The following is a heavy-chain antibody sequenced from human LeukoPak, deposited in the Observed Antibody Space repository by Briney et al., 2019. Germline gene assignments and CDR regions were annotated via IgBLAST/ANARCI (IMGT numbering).Heavy chain of an antibody. CDR2: IYPGNSDP. CDR3: ARQDYDSSGYYYHPPDY. J-gene: IGHJ4*02. Sequence: GQSLRISCKVSGYKSTSYWIGCVCQMPGKGLECMVIIYPGNSDPSYTTSFQGQVTISADRPISSAYLQWSSLKASDTDMYYCARQDYDSSGYYYHPPDYWGQGTLVIVSS. D-gene: IGHD3-22*01. CDR1: GYKSTSYW. V-gene: IGHV5-51*01.